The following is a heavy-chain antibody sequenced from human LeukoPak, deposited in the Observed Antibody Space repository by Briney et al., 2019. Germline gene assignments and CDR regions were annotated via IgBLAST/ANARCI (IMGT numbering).Heavy chain of an antibody. D-gene: IGHD6-13*01. Sequence: ASVKVSCKASGYTLTGYYMRWVRQAPGQGLEWMGWINPNSGGTNYAQKFQGRVTMTRDTSISTAYMELSRLRSDDTAVYYCARVVAAAGTLDYWGQGALVTVSS. CDR2: INPNSGGT. CDR3: ARVVAAAGTLDY. J-gene: IGHJ4*02. CDR1: GYTLTGYY. V-gene: IGHV1-2*02.